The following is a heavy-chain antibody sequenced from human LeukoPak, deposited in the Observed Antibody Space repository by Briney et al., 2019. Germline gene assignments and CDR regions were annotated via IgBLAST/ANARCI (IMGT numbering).Heavy chain of an antibody. Sequence: GGSLRLSCTVSGFAVSSNSMSWVRQAPGKGLEWVSFIYSDNTHYSDSVKGRFTISRDNSKNTLYLQMNSLRAEDTAVYYCAKAAPAYTYYDFWSGYYAPNYYYYMDVWGKGTTVTVSS. CDR3: AKAAPAYTYYDFWSGYYAPNYYYYMDV. V-gene: IGHV3-53*01. CDR1: GFAVSSNS. D-gene: IGHD3-3*01. CDR2: IYSDNT. J-gene: IGHJ6*03.